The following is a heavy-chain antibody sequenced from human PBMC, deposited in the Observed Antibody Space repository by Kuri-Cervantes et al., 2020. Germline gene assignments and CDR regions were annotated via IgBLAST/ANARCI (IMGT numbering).Heavy chain of an antibody. CDR1: GYTFTYRY. V-gene: IGHV1-45*02. CDR3: AKGGVGVTRYDY. J-gene: IGHJ4*02. Sequence: SVKVSCKASGYTFTYRYLHWVRQAPGQALEWMGWITPFNGNTNYAQKFQDRVTMTRDTSISTAYMELSRLRSDDTAVYYCAKGGVGVTRYDYWGQGTLVTVSS. D-gene: IGHD3-16*01. CDR2: ITPFNGNT.